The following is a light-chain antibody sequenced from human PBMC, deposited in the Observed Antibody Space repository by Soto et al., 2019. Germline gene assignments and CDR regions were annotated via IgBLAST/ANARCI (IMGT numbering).Light chain of an antibody. V-gene: IGLV3-21*02. J-gene: IGLJ2*01. CDR3: QVWVGPSERI. Sequence: SYELTQPPSVSVAPGQTARITCGGDNIGSKSVHWYQQKPGQAPVLVVYDGGDRPSGIPARFSGSNSGNTATLTISRVEAGDEADYYCQVWVGPSERIFGGGTKLTVL. CDR1: NIGSKS. CDR2: DGG.